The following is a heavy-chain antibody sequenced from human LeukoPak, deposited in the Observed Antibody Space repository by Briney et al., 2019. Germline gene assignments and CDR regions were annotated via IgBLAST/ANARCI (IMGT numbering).Heavy chain of an antibody. J-gene: IGHJ3*02. CDR3: ARVKIPLLKVVVAAPGAFDI. CDR2: INPNSGGT. V-gene: IGHV1-2*02. D-gene: IGHD2-15*01. Sequence: APVKVSCKASGYTFTSYGISWVRQAPGQGLEWMGWINPNSGGTNYAQKFQGRVTMTRDTSINTAYMELSRLRSDDTAVYYCARVKIPLLKVVVAAPGAFDIWGQGTMVTVSS. CDR1: GYTFTSYG.